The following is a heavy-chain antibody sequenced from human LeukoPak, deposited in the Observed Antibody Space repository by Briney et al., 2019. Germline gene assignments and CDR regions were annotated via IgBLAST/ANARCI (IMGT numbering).Heavy chain of an antibody. CDR3: ARGSYYGSGTRFDP. CDR1: GGSISSSNW. CDR2: IYHSGST. V-gene: IGHV4-4*02. D-gene: IGHD3-10*01. Sequence: TSETLSLTCAVSGGSISSSNWWSWVRQPPGKGLEWIGEIYHSGSTNYNPSLKSRVTISVDKSKNQFSLKLSSVTAADTAVYYCARGSYYGSGTRFDPWGQGTLVTVSS. J-gene: IGHJ5*02.